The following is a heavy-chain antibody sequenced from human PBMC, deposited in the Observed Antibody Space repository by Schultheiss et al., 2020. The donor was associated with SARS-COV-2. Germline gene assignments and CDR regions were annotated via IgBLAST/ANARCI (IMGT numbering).Heavy chain of an antibody. V-gene: IGHV4-34*01. CDR2: VYTSGST. J-gene: IGHJ6*03. D-gene: IGHD6-6*01. CDR3: ARGFVPYYYYYMDV. CDR1: GGSFSDYY. Sequence: SETLSLTCAVYGGSFSDYYWSWIRQPPGKGLEWIGSVYTSGSTSHNPALRSRVAVSVDTSKNQFSLKLSSVTAADTAVYYCARGFVPYYYYYMDVWGKGTTVTVSS.